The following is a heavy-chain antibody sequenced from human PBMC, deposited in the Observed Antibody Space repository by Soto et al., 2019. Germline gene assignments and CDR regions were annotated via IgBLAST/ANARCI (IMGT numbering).Heavy chain of an antibody. Sequence: GGSLRLSCAASGFTFSDYYMSWIRQTPGKGLEWIGYSSNSGSFTRYADSVKGRFSISRDNAKNSLYLQINSLRGEDTAIYYCVRSGENYNLLDFWGQGTPVTVSS. CDR3: VRSGENYNLLDF. CDR2: SSNSGSFT. CDR1: GFTFSDYY. J-gene: IGHJ4*02. D-gene: IGHD1-7*01. V-gene: IGHV3-11*06.